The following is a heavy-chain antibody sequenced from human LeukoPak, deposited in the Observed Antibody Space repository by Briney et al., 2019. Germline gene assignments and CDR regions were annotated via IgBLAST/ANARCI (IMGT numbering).Heavy chain of an antibody. CDR1: GDSISSGGNS. CDR3: ARVSTSGYYYGFDY. D-gene: IGHD3-22*01. V-gene: IGHV4-30-4*07. CDR2: IFYSGRN. J-gene: IGHJ4*02. Sequence: PSQTLSLTCAVSGDSISSGGNSWSWIRQPPGKGLEWIGYIFYSGRNYYNPSLKSRLTISVDMSKNQFSLKLSSVTAADTAVYYCARVSTSGYYYGFDYWGQGTLVTVSS.